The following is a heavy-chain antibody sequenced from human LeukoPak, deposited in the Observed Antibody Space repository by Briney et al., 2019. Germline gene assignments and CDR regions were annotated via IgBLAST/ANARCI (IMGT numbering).Heavy chain of an antibody. Sequence: ASVKDSCKAGGYNFPAYFVHWVRQAPGQGLEWMGRINPNGGDTNYAQKFQGRVTMASDTSISTAYMELSSLISDDTAVYYCARVGFTTSWSNFDYWGQGTPDSLSS. CDR3: ARVGFTTSWSNFDY. CDR1: GYNFPAYF. V-gene: IGHV1-2*06. D-gene: IGHD2-2*01. J-gene: IGHJ4*02. CDR2: INPNGGDT.